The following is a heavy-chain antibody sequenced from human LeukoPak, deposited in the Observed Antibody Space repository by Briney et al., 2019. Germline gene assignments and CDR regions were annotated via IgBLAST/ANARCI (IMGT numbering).Heavy chain of an antibody. D-gene: IGHD6-19*01. J-gene: IGHJ4*02. V-gene: IGHV4-30-4*01. CDR2: IYYSGST. CDR3: ARVATGYSSGWYGSQTGYYFDY. Sequence: SQTLSLTCTVSGGSISSGDYYWSWIRQPPGKGLEWIGYIYYSGSTYYNPSLKSRVTISVDTSKNQFSLKLSSVTAADTAVYYCARVATGYSSGWYGSQTGYYFDYWGQGTLVTVSS. CDR1: GGSISSGDYY.